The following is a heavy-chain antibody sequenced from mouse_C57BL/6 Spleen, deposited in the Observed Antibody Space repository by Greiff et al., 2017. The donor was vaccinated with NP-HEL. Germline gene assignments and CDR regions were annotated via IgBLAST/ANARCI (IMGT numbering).Heavy chain of an antibody. D-gene: IGHD2-1*01. J-gene: IGHJ4*01. CDR1: GYAFSSSW. CDR3: ARAYGNHYAMDY. CDR2: IYPGDGDT. Sequence: QVQLQQSGPELVKPGASVKISCKASGYAFSSSWMNWVKQRPGKGLEWIGRIYPGDGDTNYNGKFKGKATLTADKSSSTAYMQLSSLTSEDSAVYFCARAYGNHYAMDYWGQGTSVTVSS. V-gene: IGHV1-82*01.